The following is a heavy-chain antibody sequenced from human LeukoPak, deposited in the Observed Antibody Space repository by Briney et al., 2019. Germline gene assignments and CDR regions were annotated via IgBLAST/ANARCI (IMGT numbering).Heavy chain of an antibody. J-gene: IGHJ6*02. CDR3: ARGLNYSQIYYYYYGMDV. D-gene: IGHD1-7*01. CDR2: INHSGST. CDR1: GGSFSGYY. V-gene: IGHV4-34*01. Sequence: PSETLSLTCAVYGGSFSGYYWGWIRQPPGKGLEWIGEINHSGSTNYNPSLKSRVTISVDTSKNQFSLKLSSVTAADTAVYYCARGLNYSQIYYYYYGMDVWGRGTTVTVSS.